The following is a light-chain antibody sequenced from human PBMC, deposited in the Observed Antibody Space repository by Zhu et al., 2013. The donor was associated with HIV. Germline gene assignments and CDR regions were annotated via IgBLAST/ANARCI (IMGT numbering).Light chain of an antibody. CDR3: HQYNTWPLT. CDR1: QSVRSSY. Sequence: EIVLTQSPGTLSLSPGERATLSCRASQSVRSSYLAWYQQKPGQAPRLLIYGASSRATGIPDRFSGSGSGTEFTLTISALQSEDFAIYYCHQYNTWPLTFGGGTRVEIK. J-gene: IGKJ4*01. CDR2: GAS. V-gene: IGKV3-20*01.